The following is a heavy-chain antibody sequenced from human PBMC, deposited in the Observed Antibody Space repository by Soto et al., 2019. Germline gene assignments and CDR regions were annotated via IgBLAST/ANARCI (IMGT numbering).Heavy chain of an antibody. J-gene: IGHJ4*02. CDR3: AKVIVVVVAAHQAVFDY. CDR1: GFTVSNTG. CDR2: LWYDGNTT. V-gene: IGHV3-33*06. D-gene: IGHD2-15*01. Sequence: PGGSLRLSCAASGFTVSNTGMHWVRQAPGKGLEWVSVLWYDGNTTYYADSVKGRFTISRDNSKNTLYLQMNSLRAEDTAVYYCAKVIVVVVAAHQAVFDYWGQGTLVTVSS.